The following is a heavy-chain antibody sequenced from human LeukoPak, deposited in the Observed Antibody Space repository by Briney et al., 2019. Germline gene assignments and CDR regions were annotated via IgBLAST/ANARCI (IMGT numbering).Heavy chain of an antibody. V-gene: IGHV1-69*05. CDR2: TIPIFGTA. CDR1: GGTFSSYA. D-gene: IGHD3-22*01. J-gene: IGHJ4*02. Sequence: SVKVSCKASGGTFSSYAISWVRQAPGQGLEWMGRTIPIFGTANYAQKFQGRVTITTDESTSTAYMELSSLRSEDTAVYYCARDAVDYYDSSGFDYWGQGTLVTVSS. CDR3: ARDAVDYYDSSGFDY.